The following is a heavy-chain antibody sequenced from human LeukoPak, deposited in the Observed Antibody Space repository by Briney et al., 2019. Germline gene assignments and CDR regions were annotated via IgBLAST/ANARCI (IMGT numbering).Heavy chain of an antibody. V-gene: IGHV7-4-1*02. CDR2: ISTCSGST. J-gene: IGHJ4*02. D-gene: IGHD1-14*01. Sequence: ASVKVSCKASGYTFTNYAISWVRQAPGQGLEWMGWISTCSGSTTYAQDFQGRFVITLDTSASTTYLQLRSLRTDDTAVYYCARLASGGEPMVAAEFWGQGTVVTVSS. CDR1: GYTFTNYA. CDR3: ARLASGGEPMVAAEF.